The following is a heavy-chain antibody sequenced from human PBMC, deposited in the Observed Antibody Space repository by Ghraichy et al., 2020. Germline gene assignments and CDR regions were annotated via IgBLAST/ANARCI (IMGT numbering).Heavy chain of an antibody. CDR1: GFTFSSYS. Sequence: GGSLRLSCAASGFTFSSYSMNWVRQAPGKGLEWVSSISSSSSYIYYADSVKGRFTISRDNAKNSLYLQMNSLRAEDTAVYYCARDGDSGPWAFDIWGQGTMVTVSS. CDR3: ARDGDSGPWAFDI. CDR2: ISSSSSYI. V-gene: IGHV3-21*01. J-gene: IGHJ3*02. D-gene: IGHD3-10*01.